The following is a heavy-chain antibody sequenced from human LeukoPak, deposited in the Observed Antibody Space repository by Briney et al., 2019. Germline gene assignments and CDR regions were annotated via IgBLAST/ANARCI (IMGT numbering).Heavy chain of an antibody. V-gene: IGHV4-31*03. J-gene: IGHJ4*02. Sequence: SETLSLTCTVSGGSISSGGHYWSWFRQHPGKGLEWIGYIYDSGSTYYNPSLKSRVAMSVDTSKNQFSLSLSSVTAADTAVYYCARGPTVTTDYWGQGTLVTVSP. CDR1: GGSISSGGHY. D-gene: IGHD4-17*01. CDR2: IYDSGST. CDR3: ARGPTVTTDY.